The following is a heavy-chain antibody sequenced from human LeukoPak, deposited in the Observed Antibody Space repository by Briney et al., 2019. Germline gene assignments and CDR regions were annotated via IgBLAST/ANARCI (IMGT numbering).Heavy chain of an antibody. V-gene: IGHV1-18*01. Sequence: ASVKVSCKASGYTFTSYGISWVRQAPGQGLEWMGWISAYNGNTDYAQKLQGRVTMTTDTSTSTAYMELRSLRSGDTAVYYCARGPDYYDSSGYHPFQHWGQGTLVTVSS. CDR3: ARGPDYYDSSGYHPFQH. CDR2: ISAYNGNT. D-gene: IGHD3-22*01. CDR1: GYTFTSYG. J-gene: IGHJ1*01.